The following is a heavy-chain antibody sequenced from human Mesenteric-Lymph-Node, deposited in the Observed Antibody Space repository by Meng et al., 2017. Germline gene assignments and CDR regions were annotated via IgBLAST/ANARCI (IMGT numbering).Heavy chain of an antibody. Sequence: QVLLVESVGGVVQPGRSLRLSCATSGFTFSTYGMHWVRQAPGKGLEWVAVISYDGSNKYYAESVKGRFTISRDNSKNTLHLQMNSLRAEDTAVYYCAKVAYASTWYVPHFDYWGQGTLVTVSS. CDR3: AKVAYASTWYVPHFDY. D-gene: IGHD6-13*01. V-gene: IGHV3-30*18. CDR1: GFTFSTYG. J-gene: IGHJ4*02. CDR2: ISYDGSNK.